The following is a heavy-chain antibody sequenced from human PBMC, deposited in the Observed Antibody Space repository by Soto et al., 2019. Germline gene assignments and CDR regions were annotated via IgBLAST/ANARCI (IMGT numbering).Heavy chain of an antibody. CDR2: ITPIVGTA. J-gene: IGHJ4*02. Sequence: QVQLVPSGAEVKKPGSSVKVSCKASGGTFSSYAISWVRQAPGPGLEWMGGITPIVGTANYAQKFQGRVTITADKSTSTSDMELSSLRSEDTAVYYCARWYYRRPGELDYRGQGTLVTVSS. D-gene: IGHD1-7*01. CDR1: GGTFSSYA. V-gene: IGHV1-69*06. CDR3: ARWYYRRPGELDY.